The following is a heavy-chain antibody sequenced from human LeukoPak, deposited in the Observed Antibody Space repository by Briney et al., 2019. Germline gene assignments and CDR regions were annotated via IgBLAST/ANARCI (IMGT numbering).Heavy chain of an antibody. V-gene: IGHV3-30-3*01. J-gene: IGHJ4*02. CDR3: ARLPIVGALDY. CDR2: ISYDGSNK. D-gene: IGHD1-26*01. Sequence: PGGSLRLSCAASGFTFSSYAMHWVRQAPGKGLEWVAVISYDGSNKYYADSVKGRFTISRDNSKNTLYLQMNSLRAEDTAVYYCARLPIVGALDYWGQGTLVTVSS. CDR1: GFTFSSYA.